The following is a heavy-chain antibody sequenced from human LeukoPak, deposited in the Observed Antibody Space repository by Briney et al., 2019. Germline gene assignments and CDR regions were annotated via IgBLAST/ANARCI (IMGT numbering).Heavy chain of an antibody. CDR2: IHYTGAT. V-gene: IGHV4-34*01. J-gene: IGHJ4*02. D-gene: IGHD3-9*01. CDR3: ARGNILTGYCFDF. CDR1: GGALTCYY. Sequence: PSETPSLTFAVFGGALTCYYWSWIRQTPGGGLEWVGEIHYTGATSYNPSLKSRATISTDTSKNQFSLRLSSVTAADTAVYYCARGNILTGYCFDFWGQGALVTVSS.